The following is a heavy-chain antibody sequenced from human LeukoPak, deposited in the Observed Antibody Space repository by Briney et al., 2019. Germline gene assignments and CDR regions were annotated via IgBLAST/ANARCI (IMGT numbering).Heavy chain of an antibody. V-gene: IGHV3-23*01. J-gene: IGHJ4*02. CDR3: AKATWATTYFDS. CDR1: GFTFSTYA. D-gene: IGHD5-24*01. CDR2: ISGRGDTI. Sequence: GGSLRLSCAASGFTFSTYAMSWVRQAPGMGLEWVSAISGRGDTIFYADSVKGRFTVSRDNSKNTLYLQVNSLRAEDTAVYYCAKATWATTYFDSWGQGTLVTVSS.